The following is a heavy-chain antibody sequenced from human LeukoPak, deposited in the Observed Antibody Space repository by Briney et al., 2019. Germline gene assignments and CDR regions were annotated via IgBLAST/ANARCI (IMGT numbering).Heavy chain of an antibody. CDR3: ARSRIEVAGTGGFDY. CDR1: GFTFSSYW. J-gene: IGHJ4*02. Sequence: GGSLRLSCAASGFTFSSYWMSWVRQAPGKGLEWVANIKQDGSEKYYVDSVKGRFTISRDNAKNSLYLQMNSLRAEDTAVYYCARSRIEVAGTGGFDYWGQGTLVTVSS. V-gene: IGHV3-7*03. D-gene: IGHD6-19*01. CDR2: IKQDGSEK.